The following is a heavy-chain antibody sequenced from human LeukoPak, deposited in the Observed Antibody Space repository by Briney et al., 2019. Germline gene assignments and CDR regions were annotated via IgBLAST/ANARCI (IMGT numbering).Heavy chain of an antibody. D-gene: IGHD3-22*01. CDR3: ARGSGYYDRVLDY. Sequence: PGGSLRLSCAASGXTFSDYYMSWIRQAPGKGREWVSYISSSGSYTNYADSVKGRFTISRDNAKNSLYLQMNSLRAEDTAVYFCARGSGYYDRVLDYWGQGTLVTVSS. CDR1: GXTFSDYY. J-gene: IGHJ4*02. V-gene: IGHV3-11*03. CDR2: ISSSGSYT.